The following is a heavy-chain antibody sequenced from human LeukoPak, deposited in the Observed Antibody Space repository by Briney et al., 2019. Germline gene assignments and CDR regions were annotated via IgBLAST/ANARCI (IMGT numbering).Heavy chain of an antibody. V-gene: IGHV3-30*02. D-gene: IGHD4/OR15-4a*01. CDR1: GFTFKYYG. CDR3: ARRAGAYSHPYDY. J-gene: IGHJ4*02. Sequence: GGSLRLSCEASGFTFKYYGMHWVRQAPGKGLEWVAFIRFDSTNYYYADSVKGRFTISRDNSKNTLYLQMNSLRAEDTAVYYCARRAGAYSHPYDYWGQGTLVTVSS. CDR2: IRFDSTNY.